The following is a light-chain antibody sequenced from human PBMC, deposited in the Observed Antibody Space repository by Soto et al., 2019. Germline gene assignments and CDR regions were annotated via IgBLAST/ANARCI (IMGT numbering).Light chain of an antibody. CDR1: QSVSSNY. Sequence: DIVLTQSPGTLSLFPGERATLSCRASQSVSSNYLAWFQQKPGQAPRLLIHGASSRAAGIPDRFSGSGSGTDFTLSISRLETEDVAVYYCQQYVSSPYTFGQGTKLEIK. CDR3: QQYVSSPYT. CDR2: GAS. J-gene: IGKJ2*01. V-gene: IGKV3-20*01.